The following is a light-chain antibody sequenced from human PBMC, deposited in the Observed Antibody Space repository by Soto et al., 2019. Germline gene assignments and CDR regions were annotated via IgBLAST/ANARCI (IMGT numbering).Light chain of an antibody. CDR2: DAS. J-gene: IGKJ1*01. CDR1: QSVSSR. Sequence: EIVMTQSQATLSVSPGERATLSCRASQSVSSRLAWYQQKRGQAPRLLIYDASTRATGIPARFSGSGSGTEFNLTISSLQSEDFAIYYCRHYNNWPPETFGQGTKVDIK. V-gene: IGKV3-15*01. CDR3: RHYNNWPPET.